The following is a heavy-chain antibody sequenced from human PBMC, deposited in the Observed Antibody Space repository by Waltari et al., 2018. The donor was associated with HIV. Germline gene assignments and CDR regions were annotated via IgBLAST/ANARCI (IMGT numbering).Heavy chain of an antibody. CDR2: IYSGGST. Sequence: EVQLVESGGGLIQPGGSLRLSCAASGFTVRSNYMSWVRQAPGKGLEWVSVIYSGGSTYYADSGKGRFTISRDNSKNTLYLQMNSLRAEDTAVYYCARAGAFGGWFYFFDYWGQGTLVTVSS. D-gene: IGHD6-19*01. CDR3: ARAGAFGGWFYFFDY. V-gene: IGHV3-53*01. CDR1: GFTVRSNY. J-gene: IGHJ4*02.